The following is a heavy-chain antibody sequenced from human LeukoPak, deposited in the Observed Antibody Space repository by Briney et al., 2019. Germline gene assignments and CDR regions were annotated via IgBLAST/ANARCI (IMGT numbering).Heavy chain of an antibody. Sequence: GGSLRLSCEASGFTVDANAMAWVRQAPGKGLEWVAGLGSDARTHYRDSVKGRFTISRYNFKNTVYLQMNNLRGEATALYYCVKDILGWTFDSWGQGTLVTVAS. CDR1: GFTVDANA. V-gene: IGHV3-23*01. CDR3: VKDILGWTFDS. J-gene: IGHJ4*02. D-gene: IGHD4-23*01. CDR2: LGSDART.